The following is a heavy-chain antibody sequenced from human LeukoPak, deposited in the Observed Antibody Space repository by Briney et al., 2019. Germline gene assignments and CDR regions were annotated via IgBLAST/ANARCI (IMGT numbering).Heavy chain of an antibody. V-gene: IGHV1-2*02. J-gene: IGHJ2*01. CDR3: ARDAYVTPYVRYFDL. D-gene: IGHD3-10*02. CDR1: GYTFTGYY. Sequence: GASVKVSCKASGYTFTGYYMHWVRQAPGQGLEWMGWINPNSGGTNYAQKFQGRVTMTRDTSISTAYMELSRLRSDDTAVYYCARDAYVTPYVRYFDLWGRGTLVTVSS. CDR2: INPNSGGT.